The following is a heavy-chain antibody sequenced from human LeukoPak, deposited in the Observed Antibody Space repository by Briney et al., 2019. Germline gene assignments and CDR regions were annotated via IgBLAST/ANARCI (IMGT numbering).Heavy chain of an antibody. CDR2: LIPIYGSA. CDR1: GGSFTFTSHA. D-gene: IGHD3-22*01. V-gene: IGHV1-69*13. Sequence: ASVKVSCKACGGSFTFTSHAISWVRQAPGRGLEWMGGLIPIYGSANYAQKFQGRVTITSDESTRTVYMELSSLRPEDSAVYYCAGFFYDNSGDAFDLWGQGTMVTVSS. CDR3: AGFFYDNSGDAFDL. J-gene: IGHJ3*01.